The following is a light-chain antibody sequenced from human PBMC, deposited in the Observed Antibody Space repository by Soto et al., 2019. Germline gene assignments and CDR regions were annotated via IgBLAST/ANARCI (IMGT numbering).Light chain of an antibody. Sequence: DIVLTQSPATLSLSPGERATLACRASHSVGDFLAWYQHRPGQGPRLLIYDASTRAAGIPARFSGSGSGTDFTLTISNLEPEAFAVYYCKHRYRGPPFTFGHGTTVDVK. V-gene: IGKV3-11*01. CDR2: DAS. CDR3: KHRYRGPPFT. J-gene: IGKJ3*01. CDR1: HSVGDF.